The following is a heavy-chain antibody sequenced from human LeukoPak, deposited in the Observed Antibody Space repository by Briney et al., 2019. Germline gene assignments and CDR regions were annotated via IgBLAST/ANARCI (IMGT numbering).Heavy chain of an antibody. CDR3: ARWTVDPPSKVVSYGMDV. J-gene: IGHJ6*02. CDR1: GGSISSGSHY. CDR2: IYTSGST. V-gene: IGHV4-61*02. D-gene: IGHD2-2*01. Sequence: PSQTLSLTCTVSGGSISSGSHYWSWIRQPAGKGLEWIGRIYTSGSTNYNPSHKSRVTISVDTSKNQFSLKLSSVTAADTAVYYCARWTVDPPSKVVSYGMDVWGQGTTVTVSS.